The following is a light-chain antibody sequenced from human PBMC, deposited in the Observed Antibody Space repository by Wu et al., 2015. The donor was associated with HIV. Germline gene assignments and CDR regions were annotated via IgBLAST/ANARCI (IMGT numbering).Light chain of an antibody. V-gene: IGKV3D-15*01. CDR2: GTS. CDR3: QQYNNWPPWT. CDR1: QSISSSH. Sequence: EIVLTQSPDTLSLSSGERATLSCRTSQSISSSHLAWYQQKPGQAPRLLIYGTSNRATGIPDRFSGSESETEFTLTISSLRSEDFATYYCQQYNNWPPWTFGQGTKVVIK. J-gene: IGKJ1*01.